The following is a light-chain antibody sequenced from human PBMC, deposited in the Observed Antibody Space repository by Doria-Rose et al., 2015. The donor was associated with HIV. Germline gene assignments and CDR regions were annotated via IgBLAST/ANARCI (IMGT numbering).Light chain of an antibody. Sequence: TQPPESLGMSLGERATLNCKSNQSLLYTSKNYLAWYQQKPGQPPKLLIYWTSTRQSGVPARFSGSGSGTDFTLTISSREAEDVAVYYCQQYYDTPSFGPGTTVDIK. V-gene: IGKV4-1*01. CDR2: WTS. CDR3: QQYYDTPS. CDR1: QSLLYTSKNY. J-gene: IGKJ3*01.